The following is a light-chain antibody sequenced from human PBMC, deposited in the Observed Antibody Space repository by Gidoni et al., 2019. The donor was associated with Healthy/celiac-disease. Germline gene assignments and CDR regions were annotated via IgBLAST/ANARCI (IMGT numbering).Light chain of an antibody. J-gene: IGKJ1*01. Sequence: DIQMTKSPSTLSASVGDRVTITCRASQSISSWLAWYQQKPGKAPKLLIYKASSLESGVPSRFSCSGSGTEFTLTISSLQPDDFATYYCQQPWTFGQGTKVEIK. CDR3: QQPWT. CDR2: KAS. CDR1: QSISSW. V-gene: IGKV1-5*03.